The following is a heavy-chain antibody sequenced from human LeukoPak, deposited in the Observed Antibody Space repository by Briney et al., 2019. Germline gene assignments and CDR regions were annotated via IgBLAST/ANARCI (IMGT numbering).Heavy chain of an antibody. CDR3: ARQAAGEGFDI. CDR2: IYYSGST. Sequence: SETLSLTCTVSGGSIKSYYWSWIRQPPGKGLEWIGYIYYSGSTNNNPSLKSRVTISVDTSKNQFSLKLSSVTAADTAVYYCARQAAGEGFDIWGQGTMVTVSS. CDR1: GGSIKSYY. J-gene: IGHJ3*02. V-gene: IGHV4-59*01. D-gene: IGHD2-15*01.